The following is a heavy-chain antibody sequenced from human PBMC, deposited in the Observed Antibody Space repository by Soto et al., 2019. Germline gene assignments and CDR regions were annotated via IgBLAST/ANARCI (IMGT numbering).Heavy chain of an antibody. Sequence: QLQLQESGSGLVKPSQTLSLNCAVSGVSISDGGYSWRWIRQPPGKGLEWIGYTHVSGDTYYNPSLTGRVTLSVDRSRNQFSLNLRSMTAADTAVYYCARSPFYGSKSHCDYWGQGTLVSVSS. CDR3: ARSPFYGSKSHCDY. CDR1: GVSISDGGYS. J-gene: IGHJ4*02. V-gene: IGHV4-30-2*01. D-gene: IGHD3-10*01. CDR2: THVSGDT.